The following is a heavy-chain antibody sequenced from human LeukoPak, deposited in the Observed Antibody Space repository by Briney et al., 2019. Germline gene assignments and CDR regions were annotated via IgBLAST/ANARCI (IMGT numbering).Heavy chain of an antibody. Sequence: GASVKVSCKASGGTFSSYAISWVRQAPGQGLEWMGGIIPIFGTANYAQKFQGRVTITADESTSTAYMELSSLRSEDTAVYYCARAWYSSSWYKGNYYYGMDVWGQGTTVTVSS. D-gene: IGHD6-13*01. CDR3: ARAWYSSSWYKGNYYYGMDV. CDR2: IIPIFGTA. V-gene: IGHV1-69*13. CDR1: GGTFSSYA. J-gene: IGHJ6*02.